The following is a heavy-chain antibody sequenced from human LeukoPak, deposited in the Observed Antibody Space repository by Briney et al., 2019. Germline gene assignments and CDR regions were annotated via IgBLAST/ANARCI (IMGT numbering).Heavy chain of an antibody. CDR1: GFTFSSYG. Sequence: GGSLRLSCAASGFTFSSYGMSWVRQAPGKGLEWVSSISISGSYIYYADSVKGRFTISRDNSKNTLYLQMNSLRAEDTAVYYCAKDRRAGSYDYWGQGTLVTVSS. CDR2: ISISGSYI. CDR3: AKDRRAGSYDY. D-gene: IGHD3-10*01. J-gene: IGHJ4*02. V-gene: IGHV3-23*01.